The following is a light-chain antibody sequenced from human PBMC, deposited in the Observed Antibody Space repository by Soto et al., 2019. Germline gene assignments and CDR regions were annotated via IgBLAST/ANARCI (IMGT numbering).Light chain of an antibody. Sequence: EIVLTQSPGTLSLSPGERVTLSCRASQSVSSSYLAWYQQKPGQAPRLLIYGASSRATGIPDRFSGSGSVTDFTLTISRLEPEDFAVYYCQQYGSSPPWTFGQGTKVEIK. CDR3: QQYGSSPPWT. J-gene: IGKJ1*01. CDR2: GAS. V-gene: IGKV3-20*01. CDR1: QSVSSSY.